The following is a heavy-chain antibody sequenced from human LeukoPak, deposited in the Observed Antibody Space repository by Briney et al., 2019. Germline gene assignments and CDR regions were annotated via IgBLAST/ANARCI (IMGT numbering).Heavy chain of an antibody. V-gene: IGHV1-18*01. CDR3: ARSGIGYFDWYPDWFDP. Sequence: ASVKVSCKASGYTFTSYGISWVRQAPGQGLEWLGWINAYNGNTNYAHKLQGRVTMTTDTSTSTAYMALRSLRSDDTAVYYCARSGIGYFDWYPDWFDPWGQGTLVTVSS. CDR1: GYTFTSYG. D-gene: IGHD3-9*01. J-gene: IGHJ5*02. CDR2: INAYNGNT.